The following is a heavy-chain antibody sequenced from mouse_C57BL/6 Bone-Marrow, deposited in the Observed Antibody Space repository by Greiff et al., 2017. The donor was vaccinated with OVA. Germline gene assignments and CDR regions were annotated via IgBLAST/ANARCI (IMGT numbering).Heavy chain of an antibody. CDR1: GFTFSSYA. J-gene: IGHJ1*03. D-gene: IGHD1-1*01. Sequence: DVKLVESGGGLVKPGGSLKLSCAASGFTFSSYAMSWVRQTPEKRLEWVATISDGGSYTYYPDNVKGRFTISRDNAKNNLYLQMSHLKSEDTAMYYCAREDYYGSRYFDVWGTGTTITVSS. CDR3: AREDYYGSRYFDV. CDR2: ISDGGSYT. V-gene: IGHV5-4*01.